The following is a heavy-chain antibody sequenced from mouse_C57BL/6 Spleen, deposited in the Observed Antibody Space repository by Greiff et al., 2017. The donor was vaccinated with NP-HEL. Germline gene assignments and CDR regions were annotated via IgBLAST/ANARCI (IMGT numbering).Heavy chain of an antibody. CDR1: GYAFTNYL. D-gene: IGHD2-1*01. V-gene: IGHV1-54*01. J-gene: IGHJ4*01. Sequence: QVQLQQSGAELVRPGTSVKVSCKASGYAFTNYLIEWVKQRPGQGLEWIGVINPGSGGTNYNEKFKGQATLTADKSSSTAYMQLSSLTSEDSAVEFCASNYDYYAMDYWGQGTSVTVSS. CDR2: INPGSGGT. CDR3: ASNYDYYAMDY.